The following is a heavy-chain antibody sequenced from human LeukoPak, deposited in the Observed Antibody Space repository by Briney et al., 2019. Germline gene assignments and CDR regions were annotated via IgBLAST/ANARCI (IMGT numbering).Heavy chain of an antibody. CDR1: GFIFSNFA. CDR2: ISGSGGST. Sequence: GGSLRLSCTASGFIFSNFAMTWVRQAPGKGLEWVSVISGSGGSTYYADSVKGRFTISRDNSKNTLSLQMNSLRGEDTAIYYCARVYGDKYYYSFYMDVWGKGTTVTVSS. D-gene: IGHD4-17*01. V-gene: IGHV3-23*01. J-gene: IGHJ6*03. CDR3: ARVYGDKYYYSFYMDV.